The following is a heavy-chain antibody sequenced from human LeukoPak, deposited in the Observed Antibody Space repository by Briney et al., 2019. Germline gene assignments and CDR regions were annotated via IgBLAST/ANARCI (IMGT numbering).Heavy chain of an antibody. D-gene: IGHD6-19*01. CDR3: ARDHSSGWYGDY. J-gene: IGHJ4*02. V-gene: IGHV1-2*02. CDR1: VYTFTGYY. Sequence: ASVKVSFKAAVYTFTGYYRHWVRQAPGQGREWMGWINPDSGGTNYAQKFQGRVTMTRDTSISTAYMELSRLRSDDTAVYYCARDHSSGWYGDYWGQGTLVTVSS. CDR2: INPDSGGT.